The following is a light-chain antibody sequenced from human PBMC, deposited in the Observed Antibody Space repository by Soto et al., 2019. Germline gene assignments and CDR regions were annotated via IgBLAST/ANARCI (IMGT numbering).Light chain of an antibody. V-gene: IGKV3-15*01. J-gene: IGKJ5*01. CDR1: QSVSSN. CDR2: DAS. Sequence: EIVMTQSPATLSVSPGESAALCCRASQSVSSNLAWHQQKPGQAPRVLMYDASTRATGISARFSGSGSGTEFTLTISSLQSEDFAVYYCQQYHNWPITFGQGTRLEI. CDR3: QQYHNWPIT.